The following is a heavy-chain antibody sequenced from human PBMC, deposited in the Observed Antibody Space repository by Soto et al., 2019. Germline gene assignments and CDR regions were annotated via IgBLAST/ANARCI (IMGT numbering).Heavy chain of an antibody. CDR3: EKEDIVLVPAATYYYGMDV. CDR2: ISYDGSNK. D-gene: IGHD2-2*01. V-gene: IGHV3-30*18. CDR1: GFTFSSYG. Sequence: QVQLVESGGGVVQAGRSLRLSCAASGFTFSSYGMHWVRQAPGKGLEWVAVISYDGSNKYYADSVKGRFTNSRDNSKNTLYLQKNSLRAEETAVYYCEKEDIVLVPAATYYYGMDVWGQGTTVTVSS. J-gene: IGHJ6*02.